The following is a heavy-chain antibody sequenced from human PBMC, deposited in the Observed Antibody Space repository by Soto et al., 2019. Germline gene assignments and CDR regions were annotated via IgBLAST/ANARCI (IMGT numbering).Heavy chain of an antibody. J-gene: IGHJ5*02. CDR3: ARGRDGYNQGWFDP. Sequence: SETLSLTCTASGGSISSYYWSWIRQPAGKGLEWIGRIYTSGSTNYNPSLKSRVTMSVDTSKNQFSLKLSSVTAADTAVYYCARGRDGYNQGWFDPWGQGTLVTVSS. D-gene: IGHD5-12*01. CDR1: GGSISSYY. V-gene: IGHV4-4*07. CDR2: IYTSGST.